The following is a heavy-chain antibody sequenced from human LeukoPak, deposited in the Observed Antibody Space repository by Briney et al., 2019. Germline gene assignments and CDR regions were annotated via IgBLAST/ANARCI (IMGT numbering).Heavy chain of an antibody. CDR1: GFTFSSYS. CDR2: ISGSTTYI. D-gene: IGHD4-11*01. CDR3: AREAHSNAYYFDY. Sequence: GGSLRLSCAASGFTFSSYSINWVRQAPGKGLEWVSSISGSTTYISYAASVKGRFTISRDNTNNSLYLQMNTLRAEDTAVYYCAREAHSNAYYFDYWGQGTLVTVSS. J-gene: IGHJ4*02. V-gene: IGHV3-21*01.